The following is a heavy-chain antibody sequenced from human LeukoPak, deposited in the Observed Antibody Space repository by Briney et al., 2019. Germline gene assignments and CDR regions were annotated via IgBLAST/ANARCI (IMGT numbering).Heavy chain of an antibody. D-gene: IGHD1-26*01. V-gene: IGHV4-34*01. CDR3: ARGGVGATFPKLFDY. CDR2: INHSGST. Sequence: SETLSLTCDVYGGSFSGYYWSWIRQPPGKGLEWIGEINHSGSTNYNPSLKSRVTISVDTSKNQFSLKLSSVTAADTAVYYCARGGVGATFPKLFDYWGQGTLVTVSS. J-gene: IGHJ4*02. CDR1: GGSFSGYY.